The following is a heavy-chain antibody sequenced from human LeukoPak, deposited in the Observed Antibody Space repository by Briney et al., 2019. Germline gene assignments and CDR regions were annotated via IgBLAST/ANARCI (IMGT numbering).Heavy chain of an antibody. CDR3: ARAGSGHYTY. V-gene: IGHV6-1*01. Sequence: SQTLSLTCVISGDRVSANSVTWHWIRQSPSRGLEWLGRTYYRSKWFYDFAPSVRSRITINADTSKNQFSLHLNSVTPEDTAVYYCARAGSGHYTYWGQGTLVTVSS. D-gene: IGHD3-10*01. CDR1: GDRVSANSVT. J-gene: IGHJ4*02. CDR2: TYYRSKWFY.